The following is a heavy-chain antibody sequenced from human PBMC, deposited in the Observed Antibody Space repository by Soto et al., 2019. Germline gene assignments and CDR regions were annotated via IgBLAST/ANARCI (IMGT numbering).Heavy chain of an antibody. Sequence: QLQLVHSGAEVREPGSSVKVSCKASGGTFSRYTVIWVRQAPGQGLAWMGGINPTLNIATYAKKFQGRVTITAAESMSTVYMHLSSARSEDTGVYFCARVYYSWSNPSSFEYGGQGTLVAVSS. V-gene: IGHV1-69*01. CDR2: INPTLNIA. CDR3: ARVYYSWSNPSSFEY. CDR1: GGTFSRYT. J-gene: IGHJ4*02. D-gene: IGHD4-4*01.